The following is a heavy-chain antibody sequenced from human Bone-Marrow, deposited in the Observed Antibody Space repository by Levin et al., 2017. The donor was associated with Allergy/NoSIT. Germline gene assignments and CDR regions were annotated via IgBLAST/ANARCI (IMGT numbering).Heavy chain of an antibody. CDR2: INRDGGDG. V-gene: IGHV3-7*02. D-gene: IGHD3-16*01. CDR3: ARNGAWSFAC. J-gene: IGHJ4*02. CDR1: GFTFSGYW. Sequence: GGSLRLSCASSGFTFSGYWMAWVRQAPGKGLEWVANINRDGGDGYYVDSVKGRFTISRDNARNSLDLQMNSLRVEDTAVYYCARNGAWSFACWGQGTLVTVAA.